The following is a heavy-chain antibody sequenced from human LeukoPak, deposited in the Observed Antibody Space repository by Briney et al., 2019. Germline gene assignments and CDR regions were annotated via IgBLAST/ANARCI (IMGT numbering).Heavy chain of an antibody. CDR1: GYTFTSYG. V-gene: IGHV1-18*01. CDR3: ATGLRIVVAANHDAFDI. Sequence: ASVKVSCKASGYTFTSYGISWVRQAPGQGLEWMGWISAYNGNTNYAQKLQGRVTMTTDTSTSTAYMELRSLRSDDTAVYYCATGLRIVVAANHDAFDIWGQGTMVTVSS. CDR2: ISAYNGNT. D-gene: IGHD3-22*01. J-gene: IGHJ3*02.